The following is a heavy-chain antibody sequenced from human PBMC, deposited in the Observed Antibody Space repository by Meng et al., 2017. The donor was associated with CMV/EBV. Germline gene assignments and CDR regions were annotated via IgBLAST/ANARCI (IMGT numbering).Heavy chain of an antibody. V-gene: IGHV3-9*01. CDR1: GFTFDDYA. CDR2: ISWNSGSI. D-gene: IGHD6-6*01. CDR3: AKAAARSWFDP. J-gene: IGHJ5*02. Sequence: SLKISCAASGFTFDDYAMHWVRQAPGKGLEWVSGISWNSGSIGYADSVKGRFTISRDNAKNSLYLQMNSLRAEDTALYYCAKAAARSWFDPWGQGTLVT.